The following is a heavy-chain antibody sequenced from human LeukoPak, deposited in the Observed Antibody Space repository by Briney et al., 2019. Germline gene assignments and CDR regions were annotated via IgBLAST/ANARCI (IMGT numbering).Heavy chain of an antibody. CDR2: FDPEDGET. Sequence: GESLKVSFKVSGYTPTELSMHWVRQAPGKGLEWMGGFDPEDGETIYAQKFQGRVTMTEDTSTDTAYMELSSLRSEDTAVYYCATEGQQLALGQGAFDIWGQGTMVTVSS. CDR1: GYTPTELS. CDR3: ATEGQQLALGQGAFDI. V-gene: IGHV1-24*01. J-gene: IGHJ3*02. D-gene: IGHD6-13*01.